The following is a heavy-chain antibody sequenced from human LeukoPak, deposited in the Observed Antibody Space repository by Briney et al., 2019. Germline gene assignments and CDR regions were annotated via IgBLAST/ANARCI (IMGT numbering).Heavy chain of an antibody. CDR3: AVPSTYDSSGYYRLYYFDY. Sequence: PGGSLRLSCAAPGFTFSSYSMNWVRQAPGKGLEWVSSISSSSSYIYYADSVKGRFTISRDNAKNSLYLQMNSLRAEDTAVYYCAVPSTYDSSGYYRLYYFDYWGQGTLVTVSS. D-gene: IGHD3-22*01. CDR1: GFTFSSYS. CDR2: ISSSSSYI. V-gene: IGHV3-21*01. J-gene: IGHJ4*02.